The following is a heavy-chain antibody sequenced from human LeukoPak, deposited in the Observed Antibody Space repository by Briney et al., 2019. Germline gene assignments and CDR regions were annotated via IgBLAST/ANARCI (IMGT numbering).Heavy chain of an antibody. CDR1: GGCLSGYY. CDR2: INHSGST. J-gene: IGHJ4*02. V-gene: IGHV4-34*01. D-gene: IGHD3-22*01. Sequence: SETLSLTCAVYGGCLSGYYWSWIRQPPGKGLEWIGEINHSGSTNYNPSLKSRVAISVDTSKNQFSLKLSSVTAADTAVYYCARVMYYYDSSGYYHRPFDYWGQGTLVTVSS. CDR3: ARVMYYYDSSGYYHRPFDY.